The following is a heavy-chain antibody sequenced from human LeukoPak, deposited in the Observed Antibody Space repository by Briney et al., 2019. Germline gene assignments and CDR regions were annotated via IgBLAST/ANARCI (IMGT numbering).Heavy chain of an antibody. CDR1: GYSFTSFW. J-gene: IGHJ4*02. CDR2: IYPCGYDN. D-gene: IGHD4-17*01. CDR3: ARHEGDYGDPDFDY. V-gene: IGHV5-51*01. Sequence: GESLKISCKGSGYSFTSFWLGWVRQMPGKGPEVVGSIYPCGYDNRYSLSFQCQVTISADKSINTAYLQWSSLKASDNTMYYCARHEGDYGDPDFDYWGQGTLVTVSS.